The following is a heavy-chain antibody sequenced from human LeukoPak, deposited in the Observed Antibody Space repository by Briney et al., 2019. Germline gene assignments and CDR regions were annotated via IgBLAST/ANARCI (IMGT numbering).Heavy chain of an antibody. D-gene: IGHD1-26*01. V-gene: IGHV3-23*01. CDR1: GFTFNSYA. CDR3: AKAHGGSYHSGID. CDR2: ITATGDRT. Sequence: GGSLKLSCAASGFTFNSYAMNWVRQAPGKGLEWVSSITATGDRTDDADSVKGRFSISRDNSKNTLYLQLNSLRVDDTAEYYCAKAHGGSYHSGIDWGQGTLVIVSS. J-gene: IGHJ4*02.